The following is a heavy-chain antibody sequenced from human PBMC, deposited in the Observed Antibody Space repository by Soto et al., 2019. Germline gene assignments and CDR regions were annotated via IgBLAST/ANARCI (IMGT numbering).Heavy chain of an antibody. D-gene: IGHD1-1*01. V-gene: IGHV3-74*01. Sequence: GGSLRLSCAASGFTFSGYWMHWVRQAPGKGLVWVSRISRDGSTTTCADYVKGRFTISRDNAKNTLYLQMNSLRAEDTAVYYCARGSGTTAYFDYWGQGTLVTVSS. CDR3: ARGSGTTAYFDY. J-gene: IGHJ4*02. CDR1: GFTFSGYW. CDR2: ISRDGSTT.